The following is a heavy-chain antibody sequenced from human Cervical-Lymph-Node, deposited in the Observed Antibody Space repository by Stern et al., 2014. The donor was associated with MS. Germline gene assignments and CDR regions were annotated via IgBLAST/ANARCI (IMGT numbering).Heavy chain of an antibody. V-gene: IGHV1-69*01. CDR3: ARAAYSTSSYNY. D-gene: IGHD6-6*01. CDR2: IIPIFGTA. CDR1: GGTFNTNV. J-gene: IGHJ4*02. Sequence: DQLVESGAEVKKPGSSVKVSCKASGGTFNTNVISWVRQAPGQGLEWMGGIIPIFGTALYAQKFQGRVTITANESTRAGHMVLSSLRSGDTAVYYFARAAYSTSSYNYWGQGTLVIVSS.